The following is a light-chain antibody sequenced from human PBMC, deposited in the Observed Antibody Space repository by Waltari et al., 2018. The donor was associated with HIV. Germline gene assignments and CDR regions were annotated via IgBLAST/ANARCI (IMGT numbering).Light chain of an antibody. J-gene: IGLJ2*01. Sequence: QSVLTPPPSASGTPGQRVTISCSGSSSNIGRNAVNWYQHLPGTAPKLLIYGNDERPSGVPDRFSGSKSGTSASLAISGLQSEDEGDYYCATWDFSLNGRVVFGGGTKLTVL. CDR3: ATWDFSLNGRVV. CDR2: GND. CDR1: SSNIGRNA. V-gene: IGLV1-44*01.